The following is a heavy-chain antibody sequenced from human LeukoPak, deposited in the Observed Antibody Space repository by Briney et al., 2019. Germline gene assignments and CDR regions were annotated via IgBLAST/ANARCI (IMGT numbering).Heavy chain of an antibody. J-gene: IGHJ2*01. Sequence: PGGSLRLSCAASGFTFRNYWMHWVRQAPGKGLVWVSRVKGDGSFTDYADSVKGRFTISRNNSKNTLYLQMNSLSAEDTAVCYCAKMQGYFDLWGRGTLVTVSS. CDR3: AKMQGYFDL. CDR2: VKGDGSFT. V-gene: IGHV3-74*01. CDR1: GFTFRNYW.